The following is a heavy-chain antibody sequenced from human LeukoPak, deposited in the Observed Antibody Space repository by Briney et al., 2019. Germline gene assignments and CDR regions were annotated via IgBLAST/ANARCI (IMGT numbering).Heavy chain of an antibody. V-gene: IGHV2-5*01. D-gene: IGHD3-10*01. CDR3: AHSRGGGRYDAFDI. Sequence: SGPTLVKPTQTLTLTCTFSGFSLSTSGVGVGWIRQPPGKALEWLALIYWNDDKRYSASLKSRLTITKDTSKNQVVLTMTNMDPVDTATYYCAHSRGGGRYDAFDIWGQGTMVTVSS. J-gene: IGHJ3*02. CDR1: GFSLSTSGVG. CDR2: IYWNDDK.